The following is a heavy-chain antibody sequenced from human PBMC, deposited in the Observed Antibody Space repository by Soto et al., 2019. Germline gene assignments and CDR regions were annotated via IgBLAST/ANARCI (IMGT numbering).Heavy chain of an antibody. Sequence: LSLTCSVSGGSFSSDSFIWSWVRQFPGKGLEWIGYINYSGTTYYNPSLRSRITMSVDTSKNQFSLNLSSVTAADTAVYYCARDHKWDGMDVWGQGTTVTVS. J-gene: IGHJ6*02. CDR2: INYSGTT. D-gene: IGHD1-26*01. CDR1: GGSFSSDSFI. V-gene: IGHV4-31*03. CDR3: ARDHKWDGMDV.